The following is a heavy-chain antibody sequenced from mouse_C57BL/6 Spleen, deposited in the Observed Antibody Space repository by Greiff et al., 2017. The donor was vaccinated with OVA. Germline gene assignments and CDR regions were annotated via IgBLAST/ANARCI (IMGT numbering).Heavy chain of an antibody. V-gene: IGHV3-6*01. CDR3: ASWDEGYFDY. CDR2: ISYDGSN. CDR1: GYSITSGYY. D-gene: IGHD4-1*01. Sequence: EVKVEESGPGLVKPSQSLSLTCSVTGYSITSGYYWNWIRQFPGNKLEWMGYISYDGSNNYNPSLKNRISITRDTSKNQLFLKLNSVTTEDTATYYCASWDEGYFDYWGQGTTLTVSS. J-gene: IGHJ2*01.